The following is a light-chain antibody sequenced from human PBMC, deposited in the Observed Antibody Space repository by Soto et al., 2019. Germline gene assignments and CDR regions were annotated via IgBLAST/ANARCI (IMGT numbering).Light chain of an antibody. CDR1: QSIGSW. J-gene: IGKJ4*02. CDR2: NVS. V-gene: IGKV1-5*03. Sequence: IHITHSPSTLTASVPYRVTITILASQSIGSWLAWYQQKPGKAPRLLIYNVSSIESGVPARFSGSGSGTEFTLTISSLQPDDFAAYYCQQYDSYPLTFGGGTKVDIK. CDR3: QQYDSYPLT.